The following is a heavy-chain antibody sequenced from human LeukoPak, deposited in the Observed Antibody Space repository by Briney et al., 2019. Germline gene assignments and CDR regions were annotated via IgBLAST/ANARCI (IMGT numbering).Heavy chain of an antibody. CDR3: ARDQCSGSGSSKGIVDY. D-gene: IGHD3-10*01. CDR1: GFTFSSYG. CDR2: IWYDGSNK. V-gene: IGHV3-33*01. J-gene: IGHJ4*02. Sequence: GGSLRLSLAASGFTFSSYGMHCVRQAPGKGLEWVAVIWYDGSNKYYADSVKGRFTISRDNSKNTLYLQMNSLRAEDTAVYYCARDQCSGSGSSKGIVDYWGQGTLVTVSS.